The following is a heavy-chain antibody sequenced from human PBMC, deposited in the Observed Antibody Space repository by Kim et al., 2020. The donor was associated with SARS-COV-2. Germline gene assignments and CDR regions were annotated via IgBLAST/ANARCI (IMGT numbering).Heavy chain of an antibody. CDR1: GFTFSSYA. Sequence: GGSLRLSCAASGFTFSSYAMSWVRQAPGKGLEWVSAISGSGGSTYYADSVKGRFTISRDNSKNTLYLQMNSLRAEDTAVYYCAKDYYGSGSYYMSGYYYYGMDVWGQGTTVTVSS. J-gene: IGHJ6*02. D-gene: IGHD3-10*01. CDR2: ISGSGGST. V-gene: IGHV3-23*01. CDR3: AKDYYGSGSYYMSGYYYYGMDV.